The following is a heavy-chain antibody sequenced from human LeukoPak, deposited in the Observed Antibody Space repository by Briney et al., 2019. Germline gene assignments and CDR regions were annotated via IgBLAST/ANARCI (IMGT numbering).Heavy chain of an antibody. V-gene: IGHV1-69*06. J-gene: IGHJ4*02. D-gene: IGHD2-2*01. CDR3: ASPLKYCSSTSCPFDY. Sequence: SVKVSCKASGGTFSSYAISWVRQAPGQGLEWMGGIFPIFGTANYAQKFQGRVTITADKSTSTAYMELSSLRSEDTAVYYCASPLKYCSSTSCPFDYWGQGTLVTVSS. CDR1: GGTFSSYA. CDR2: IFPIFGTA.